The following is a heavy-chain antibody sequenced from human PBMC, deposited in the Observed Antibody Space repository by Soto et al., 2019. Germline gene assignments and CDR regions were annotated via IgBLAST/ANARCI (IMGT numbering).Heavy chain of an antibody. D-gene: IGHD2-21*02. Sequence: QITLKESGPTLVKPTQTLTLTCTFSAFSLSTGGVGVGWIRQPPGKALEWLALIYWDDDKRYSPSLRSRLTIPKDHAKNQVLLTITNMDPVDTATYYCIQSRCGGDCLQSSASSYYYGMDVWGQGTTVTVSS. CDR2: IYWDDDK. J-gene: IGHJ6*02. CDR3: IQSRCGGDCLQSSASSYYYGMDV. CDR1: AFSLSTGGVG. V-gene: IGHV2-5*02.